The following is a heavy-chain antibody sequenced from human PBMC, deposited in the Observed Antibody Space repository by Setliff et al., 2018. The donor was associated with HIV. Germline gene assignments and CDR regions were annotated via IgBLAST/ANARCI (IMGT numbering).Heavy chain of an antibody. CDR1: GDSFGDYW. J-gene: IGHJ3*01. D-gene: IGHD3-22*01. V-gene: IGHV5-51*01. CDR2: IFPADSDT. CDR3: ARHRVDTSMLVVKSPGAFDL. Sequence: PGESLKISCRGFGDSFGDYWIGWVRQKPGKGLEWMGIIFPADSDTRVSPSFQGQVSISADRSTYAAFLQWTSLKASDTGMYFCARHRVDTSMLVVKSPGAFDLWGQGTLVTDSS.